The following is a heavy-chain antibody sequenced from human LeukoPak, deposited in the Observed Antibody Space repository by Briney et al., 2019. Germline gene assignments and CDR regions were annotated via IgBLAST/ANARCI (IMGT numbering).Heavy chain of an antibody. CDR3: LYKNLSLEAHYCYMDV. Sequence: SETLSLTCPVSGYSMTSDYDWDGIRQPPGKGLEWIGSIYHSENTYYNPSLKSRVTISIDTAKNQISLKLTSLTAADKAVHYCLYKNLSLEAHYCYMDVWGKGTTVTVSS. CDR1: GYSMTSDYD. J-gene: IGHJ6*03. V-gene: IGHV4-38-2*01. D-gene: IGHD1-1*01. CDR2: IYHSENT.